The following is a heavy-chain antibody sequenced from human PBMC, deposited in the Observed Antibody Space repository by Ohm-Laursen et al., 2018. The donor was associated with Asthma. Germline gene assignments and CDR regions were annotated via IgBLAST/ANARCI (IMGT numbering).Heavy chain of an antibody. V-gene: IGHV3-15*01. CDR1: GFTFSNAW. D-gene: IGHD3-22*01. J-gene: IGHJ4*02. CDR2: IKSKTDGGTT. Sequence: SLRLSCAASGFTFSNAWMSWVRQAPGKGLEWVGRIKSKTDGGTTDYAAPVKGRFTISRDDSKNTLYLQMNSLKTEDTAVYYCTTVPDPSITMIVVGDYWGQGTLVTVSS. CDR3: TTVPDPSITMIVVGDY.